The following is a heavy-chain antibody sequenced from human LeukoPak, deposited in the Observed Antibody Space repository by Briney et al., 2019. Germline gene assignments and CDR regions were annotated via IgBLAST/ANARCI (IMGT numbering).Heavy chain of an antibody. D-gene: IGHD1-26*01. CDR2: ITPSGGST. V-gene: IGHV1-46*01. CDR3: ARPNSGSYYPFDY. Sequence: WVRQAPGXXXEGGGIITPSGGSTSYAQKFQGRVTMTRDTSTSTVYMELSSLRSEDTAVYYCARPNSGSYYPFDYWGQGTLVTVSS. J-gene: IGHJ4*02.